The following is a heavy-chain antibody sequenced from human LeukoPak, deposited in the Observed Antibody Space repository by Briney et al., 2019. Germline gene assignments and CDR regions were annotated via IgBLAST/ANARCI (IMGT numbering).Heavy chain of an antibody. J-gene: IGHJ4*02. Sequence: PGGSLELSWGASGFPFNSYAMSWGRQAPGKGLEWVSAISGSGGSTYYADSVKGRFTISRDNSKNTLYLQMNSLRAEDTAVYYCAEMPGYSRPRDYWGQGTLVTVSS. CDR3: AEMPGYSRPRDY. CDR2: ISGSGGST. V-gene: IGHV3-23*01. D-gene: IGHD5-12*01. CDR1: GFPFNSYA.